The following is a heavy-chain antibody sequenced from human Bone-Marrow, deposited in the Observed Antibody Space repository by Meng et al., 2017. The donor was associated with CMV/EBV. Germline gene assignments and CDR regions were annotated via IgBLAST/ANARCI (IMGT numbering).Heavy chain of an antibody. CDR1: GFTFGDYA. D-gene: IGHD2-2*01. Sequence: SCTASGFTFGDYAMSWVRQAPGKGLEWVGFIRSKAYGGTTEYAASVKGRFTISRDDSKSIPYLQMNSLKTEDTAVYYCTRVSGYGSSTSYSAWRYYFDYWGQGTLVTVSS. CDR3: TRVSGYGSSTSYSAWRYYFDY. CDR2: IRSKAYGGTT. V-gene: IGHV3-49*04. J-gene: IGHJ4*02.